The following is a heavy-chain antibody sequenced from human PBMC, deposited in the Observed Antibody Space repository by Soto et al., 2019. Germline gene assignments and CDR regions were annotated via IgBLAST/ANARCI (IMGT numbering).Heavy chain of an antibody. J-gene: IGHJ5*02. V-gene: IGHV1-18*04. D-gene: IGHD2-2*02. Sequence: QVQLVQSGVEVRKPGASVKVSCKASGYTFSTYGITWVRQAPGQGLEWVGWISAYNGDTNYAQKFQDRVTMTTDTSTSTAYMELRSLRSDDTAIYYCARDAGDIKVVSGSIWRRGYGWFDPWGQGTLVTVSS. CDR2: ISAYNGDT. CDR1: GYTFSTYG. CDR3: ARDAGDIKVVSGSIWRRGYGWFDP.